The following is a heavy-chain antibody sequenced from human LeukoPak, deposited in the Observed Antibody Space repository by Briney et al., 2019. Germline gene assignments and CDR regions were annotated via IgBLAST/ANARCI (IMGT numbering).Heavy chain of an antibody. J-gene: IGHJ4*02. V-gene: IGHV4-59*01. CDR2: IYYSGST. CDR1: GGSISSYY. D-gene: IGHD3-3*01. Sequence: SETLSLTCTVSGGSISSYYWSWIRQPPRKGLEWIGYIYYSGSTNYNPSLKSRVTISVDTPKNQFSLKLSSVTAADTAVYYCARRYDFWSGYPTAFDYWSQGTLVTVSS. CDR3: ARRYDFWSGYPTAFDY.